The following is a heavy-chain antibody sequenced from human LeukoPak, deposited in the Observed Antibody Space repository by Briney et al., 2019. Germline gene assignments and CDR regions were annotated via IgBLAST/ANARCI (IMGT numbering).Heavy chain of an antibody. CDR3: ARALGYSSSWYLFDY. J-gene: IGHJ4*02. CDR2: IYYSGST. V-gene: IGHV4-59*01. D-gene: IGHD6-13*01. Sequence: SETLSLTCTVSGGSISSYYWSWIRQPPGKGLEWIGYIYYSGSTNYNPSLKSRVTISVDTSKNQFSLKLSSVTAADTAVYYCARALGYSSSWYLFDYWGQGTLVTVSS. CDR1: GGSISSYY.